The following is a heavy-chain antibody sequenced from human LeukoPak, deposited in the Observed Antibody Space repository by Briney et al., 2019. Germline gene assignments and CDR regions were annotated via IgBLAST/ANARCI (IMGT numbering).Heavy chain of an antibody. CDR2: IYPGDSDT. J-gene: IGHJ4*02. V-gene: IGHV5-51*01. D-gene: IGHD5-24*01. Sequence: GESLKISSKGSGYSFTSYWIGWVRQMPGKGLEWMGIIYPGDSDTRYSPSFQGQVTISADKSISTAYLQWSSLKASDTAMYYCARARAHKRWLQFLGYYFDYWGQGTLVTVSS. CDR3: ARARAHKRWLQFLGYYFDY. CDR1: GYSFTSYW.